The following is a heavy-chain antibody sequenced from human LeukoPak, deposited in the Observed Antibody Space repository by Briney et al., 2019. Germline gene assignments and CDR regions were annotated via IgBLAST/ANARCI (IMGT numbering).Heavy chain of an antibody. CDR2: INAGNGDT. J-gene: IGHJ4*02. D-gene: IGHD6-13*01. V-gene: IGHV1-3*01. Sequence: GASVKVSCKASEYTFTRHTIHWVRQAPGQRLEWMGWINAGNGDTKYSQNFQGTVSITRDTSASTAYMELSSLRSDDTAVYYCARETEAAGTGGYWGQGTLVTVSS. CDR1: EYTFTRHT. CDR3: ARETEAAGTGGY.